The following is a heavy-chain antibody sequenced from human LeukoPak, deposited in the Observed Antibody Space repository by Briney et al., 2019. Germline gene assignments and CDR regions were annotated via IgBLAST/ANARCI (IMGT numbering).Heavy chain of an antibody. Sequence: SETLSLTCAVYGGSFSAYYWSWIRQPPGKGLDWIGEINYSGSTNYNPSLKSRVTISVDTSKNQFSLKLTSVTAADTAAYYCARFVVVPASDSFDIWGQGTMVTVSS. D-gene: IGHD2-21*02. J-gene: IGHJ3*02. CDR3: ARFVVVPASDSFDI. CDR2: INYSGST. CDR1: GGSFSAYY. V-gene: IGHV4-34*01.